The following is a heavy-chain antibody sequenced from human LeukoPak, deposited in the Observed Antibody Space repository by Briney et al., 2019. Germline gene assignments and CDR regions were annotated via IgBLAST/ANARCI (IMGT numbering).Heavy chain of an antibody. CDR3: VRHLTSKYSSGWYYVDY. V-gene: IGHV4-39*01. Sequence: SETLSLTCTVSGGSISSTSHYWGWIRQPPGKGLEWIGNIYYSGTTYYNPSLKSRVSISVDASKNWFSLKLSSVTAADRAVYFCVRHLTSKYSSGWYYVDYWGQGTLATVSS. CDR1: GGSISSTSHY. D-gene: IGHD6-19*01. CDR2: IYYSGTT. J-gene: IGHJ4*02.